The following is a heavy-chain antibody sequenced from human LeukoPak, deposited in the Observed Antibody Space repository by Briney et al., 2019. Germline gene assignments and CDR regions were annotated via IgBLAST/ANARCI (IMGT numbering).Heavy chain of an antibody. Sequence: GGSLRLSCAASGFTFSDYYMSWIRQAPGKGLEWVSYISSSGSTIYYADSVKGRFTISRDNAKNSLYLQMNSLRAEDTAVYYCAREAVSGWTTYYFDYWGQGTLVTVSS. CDR3: AREAVSGWTTYYFDY. CDR1: GFTFSDYY. D-gene: IGHD6-19*01. V-gene: IGHV3-11*04. CDR2: ISSSGSTI. J-gene: IGHJ4*02.